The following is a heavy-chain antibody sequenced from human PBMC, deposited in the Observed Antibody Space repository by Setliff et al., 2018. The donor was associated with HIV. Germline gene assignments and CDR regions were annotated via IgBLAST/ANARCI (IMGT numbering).Heavy chain of an antibody. CDR3: ARGVARQVVIDRWFDP. D-gene: IGHD2-21*01. Sequence: SETLSLTCSVSGASLQSYYWSWIRQPAGKGLQWIGRIYYVGWSKYNPSLEDRVTMSVDTSKNLVSLNLNSVTAADTAIYYCARGVARQVVIDRWFDPWGQGTPVTVSS. V-gene: IGHV4-4*07. CDR1: GASLQSYY. CDR2: IYYVGWS. J-gene: IGHJ5*02.